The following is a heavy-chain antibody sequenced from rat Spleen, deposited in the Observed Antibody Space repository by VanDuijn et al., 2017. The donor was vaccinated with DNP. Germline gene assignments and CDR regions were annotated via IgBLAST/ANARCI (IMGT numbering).Heavy chain of an antibody. Sequence: EVQLVESGGDLVQPGRSLILSCAASGFTFSDYAMAWVRQAPKKGLEWVASISYEGSNTYFGDSVKGRFTVSRDNAKSTLYLQMDSLRSEDTATYYCTTWGWLLGLDAWGQGTSVTVSS. CDR1: GFTFSDYA. D-gene: IGHD1-12*03. V-gene: IGHV5-17*01. CDR2: ISYEGSNT. CDR3: TTWGWLLGLDA. J-gene: IGHJ4*01.